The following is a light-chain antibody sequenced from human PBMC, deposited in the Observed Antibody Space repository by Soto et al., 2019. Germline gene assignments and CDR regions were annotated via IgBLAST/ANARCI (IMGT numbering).Light chain of an antibody. J-gene: IGKJ1*01. V-gene: IGKV1-5*01. Sequence: DIQMTQSPSTLSASVGDRVTITCRASQSISSWLAWYQQKPGKAPKLLIYDASSLETGVPSRFSGSGSGTDFTLTISSLQPDDFATYYCQQYYVYSRTFGQGTKVDIK. CDR2: DAS. CDR3: QQYYVYSRT. CDR1: QSISSW.